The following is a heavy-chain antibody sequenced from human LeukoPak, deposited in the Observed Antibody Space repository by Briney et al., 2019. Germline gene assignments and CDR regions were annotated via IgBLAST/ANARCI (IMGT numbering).Heavy chain of an antibody. CDR3: ARADMATVFDY. J-gene: IGHJ4*02. CDR2: ISYSGST. CDR1: GVSISSGADY. Sequence: SETLSLTCSVSGVSISSGADYWSWIRQHPGKGLEWIGYISYSGSTYYNPSLKTRLTISVDTSKNQFSLKLGSVTAADTAFYYCARADMATVFDYWGQGTLVTVSS. D-gene: IGHD5-24*01. V-gene: IGHV4-31*03.